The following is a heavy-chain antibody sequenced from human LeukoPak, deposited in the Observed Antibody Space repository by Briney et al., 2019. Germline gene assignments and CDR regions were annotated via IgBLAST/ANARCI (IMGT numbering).Heavy chain of an antibody. J-gene: IGHJ4*02. CDR1: GFTFSDYY. D-gene: IGHD6-13*01. CDR2: ISSSGSPI. CDR3: ARVKQQLAYFDY. Sequence: PGGSLRLSCATSGFTFSDYYMSWIRQAPGKGLEWVSYISSSGSPIYYADSVKGRFTISRDNAKNSLFLQMNSLRAEDTAVYYCARVKQQLAYFDYWGQGTLVTVSS. V-gene: IGHV3-11*04.